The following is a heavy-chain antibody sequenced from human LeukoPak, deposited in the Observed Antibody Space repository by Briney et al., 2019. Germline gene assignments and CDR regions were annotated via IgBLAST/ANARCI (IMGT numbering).Heavy chain of an antibody. V-gene: IGHV1-2*02. Sequence: GASVKVSCKASGYTFTGYYMHWVRQAPGQGLEWMGWINPNSGGTNYAQKFQGRVTMTGDTSISTAYMELSRLRSDDTAVYYCARDRGGGSSGWYNWFDPWGQGTLVTVSS. CDR1: GYTFTGYY. CDR3: ARDRGGGSSGWYNWFDP. CDR2: INPNSGGT. D-gene: IGHD6-19*01. J-gene: IGHJ5*02.